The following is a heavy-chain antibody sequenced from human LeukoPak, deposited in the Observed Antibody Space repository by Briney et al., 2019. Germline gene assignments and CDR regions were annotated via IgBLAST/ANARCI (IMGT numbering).Heavy chain of an antibody. J-gene: IGHJ4*02. V-gene: IGHV3-33*01. CDR1: GFTFSSYG. Sequence: GGSLRLSCAASGFTFSSYGMHWVRQAPGKGLEWVAVIWYDGSNEYYADSVKGRFTISRDNSKNTLYLQMNSLRAEDTAVYYCARDGDPTTVTPDYWGQGTLVTVSS. D-gene: IGHD4-17*01. CDR3: ARDGDPTTVTPDY. CDR2: IWYDGSNE.